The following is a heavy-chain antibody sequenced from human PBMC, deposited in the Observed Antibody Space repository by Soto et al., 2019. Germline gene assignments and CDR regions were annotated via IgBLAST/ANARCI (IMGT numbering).Heavy chain of an antibody. CDR3: AKSDSFGKDY. CDR2: IYSGGST. CDR1: GFTVSSNY. J-gene: IGHJ4*02. V-gene: IGHV3-66*01. Sequence: EVQLVESGGGLVQPGGSLRLSCAASGFTVSSNYMSWVRQAPGKGLEWVSVIYSGGSTYYADSVKGRFTISRDNSKNPLYLQMNRLRAEEKAVDYCAKSDSFGKDYWGQGTLVTVSS. D-gene: IGHD5-18*01.